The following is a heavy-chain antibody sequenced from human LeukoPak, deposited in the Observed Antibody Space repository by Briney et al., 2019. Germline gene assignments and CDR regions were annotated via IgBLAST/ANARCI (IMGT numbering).Heavy chain of an antibody. V-gene: IGHV3-64*01. D-gene: IGHD4-17*01. J-gene: IGHJ4*02. CDR2: ISSNGGST. Sequence: GGSLRLSCAASGFTFSSYAMHWVRQTPGKGLEYVSAISSNGGSTYYANSVKGRFTISRDNSKNTLYLQMGSLRAEDMAVYYCARALTTVTTYLDYWGQGTLVTVSS. CDR3: ARALTTVTTYLDY. CDR1: GFTFSSYA.